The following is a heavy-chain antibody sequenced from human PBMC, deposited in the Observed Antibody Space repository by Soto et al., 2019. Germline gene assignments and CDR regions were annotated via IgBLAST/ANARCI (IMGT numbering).Heavy chain of an antibody. V-gene: IGHV4-61*01. CDR1: GGSVSSGSYY. CDR2: IYYSGST. Sequence: PSETLSLTCTVSGGSVSSGSYYWSWIRQPPGKGLEWIGYIYYSGSTNYNPSLKSRVTIPVDTSKNQFSLKLSSVTAADTAVYYCARERATMVRGVIYYYYGMDVWGQGTTVTVSS. D-gene: IGHD3-10*01. J-gene: IGHJ6*02. CDR3: ARERATMVRGVIYYYYGMDV.